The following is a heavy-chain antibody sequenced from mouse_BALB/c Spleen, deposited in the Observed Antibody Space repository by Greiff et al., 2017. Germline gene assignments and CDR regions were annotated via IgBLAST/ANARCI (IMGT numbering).Heavy chain of an antibody. CDR2: ISSGGSYT. CDR1: GFTFSSYG. D-gene: IGHD1-1*02. V-gene: IGHV5-6*02. J-gene: IGHJ3*01. CDR3: ARHLVGDWFAY. Sequence: DVMLVESGGDLVKPGGSLKLSCAASGFTFSSYGMSWVRQTPDKRLEWVATISSGGSYTYYPDSVKGRFTISRDNAKNTLYLQMSSLKSEDTAMYYCARHLVGDWFAYWGQGTLVTVSA.